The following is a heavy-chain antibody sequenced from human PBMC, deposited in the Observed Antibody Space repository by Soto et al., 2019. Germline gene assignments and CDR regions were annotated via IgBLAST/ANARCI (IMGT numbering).Heavy chain of an antibody. V-gene: IGHV3-30*18. CDR2: ISFDGNYK. CDR1: GFTFSSYG. J-gene: IGHJ2*01. Sequence: QVQLVESGGGVVQPGRSLRLSCVGSGFTFSSYGMHWVRQAPGKGLEWLAVISFDGNYKYHADSVKGRFTISRDNSKNMLVLERSSLRPEDKAVYYCVKDDLQSGIYDTWCFDLWGRGTLVTVAS. D-gene: IGHD1-26*01. CDR3: VKDDLQSGIYDTWCFDL.